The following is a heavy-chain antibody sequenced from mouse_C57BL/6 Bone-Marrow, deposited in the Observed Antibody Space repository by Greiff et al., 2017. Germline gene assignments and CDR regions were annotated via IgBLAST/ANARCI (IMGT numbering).Heavy chain of an antibody. Sequence: EVHVVESGGGLVKPGGSLKLTCAASGFTFSSYAMSWVRQTPEKRLEWVATISDGGSYTYYPDNVKGRFTISRDNAKNNLYLQMSHLKSEDTAMYYCARDWLWLRRWDFDVWGTGTTVTVSS. CDR3: ARDWLWLRRWDFDV. J-gene: IGHJ1*03. CDR2: ISDGGSYT. D-gene: IGHD2-2*01. V-gene: IGHV5-4*01. CDR1: GFTFSSYA.